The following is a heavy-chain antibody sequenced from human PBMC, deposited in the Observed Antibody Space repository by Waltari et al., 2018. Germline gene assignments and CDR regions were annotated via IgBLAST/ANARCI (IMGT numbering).Heavy chain of an antibody. J-gene: IGHJ6*02. Sequence: QVQLVESGRGVVQPGRSPGLSCAASEFTFSSPAIHWVRQAPGKGLEWVAVISYNARNIYYVDSVKGRFTISRDNSKKTLYLQMNSLRAEDTAVYYCARDYCDRTNCHGMDVWGQGTTVIVSS. CDR2: ISYNARNI. CDR3: ARDYCDRTNCHGMDV. V-gene: IGHV3-30*04. D-gene: IGHD3-22*01. CDR1: EFTFSSPA.